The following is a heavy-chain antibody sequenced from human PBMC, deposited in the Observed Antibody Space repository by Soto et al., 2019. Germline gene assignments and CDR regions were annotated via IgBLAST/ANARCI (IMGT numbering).Heavy chain of an antibody. CDR3: ARHIAVSGTRSFDF. D-gene: IGHD6-19*01. CDR1: GGSISTNW. V-gene: IGHV4-4*02. CDR2: IYHSGRT. J-gene: IGHJ4*02. Sequence: QVQLQESGPGLMKPSGTLSLTCAVSGGSISTNWWSWVRQPPGKGLEWIGEIYHSGRTNYNPSLMNRGTVSMDKSQNLLSLNLNSVTAADTAVYYCARHIAVSGTRSFDFWGQGTLVTVSS.